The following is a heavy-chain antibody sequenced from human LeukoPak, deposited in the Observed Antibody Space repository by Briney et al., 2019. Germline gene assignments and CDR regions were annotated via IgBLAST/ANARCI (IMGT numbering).Heavy chain of an antibody. J-gene: IGHJ3*02. CDR3: ARGAYYYDSSGDHDAFDI. Sequence: GGSLRLSCAASGVTLSSYEMNWVRQAPGKGLEWVSYISSSGSTIYYAGSVKGRFTISRDNAKNSLYLQMNSLRAEDTAVYYCARGAYYYDSSGDHDAFDIWGQGTMVTVSS. CDR2: ISSSGSTI. CDR1: GVTLSSYE. D-gene: IGHD3-22*01. V-gene: IGHV3-48*03.